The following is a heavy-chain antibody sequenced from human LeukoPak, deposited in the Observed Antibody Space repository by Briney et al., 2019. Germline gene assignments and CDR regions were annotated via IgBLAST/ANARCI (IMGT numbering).Heavy chain of an antibody. CDR3: AKDQAPTTSLRYFVWLPSYYYDFGMDV. Sequence: GASLRLSCAASGFTFSSYAMSWVRQAPGKGLEWVSAISGSGGSTYYADSVKGRFTISRDNSKNTLYLQMNSLRAEDTAVYYCAKDQAPTTSLRYFVWLPSYYYDFGMDVWGQGTTVTVSS. V-gene: IGHV3-23*01. CDR1: GFTFSSYA. CDR2: ISGSGGST. D-gene: IGHD3-9*01. J-gene: IGHJ6*02.